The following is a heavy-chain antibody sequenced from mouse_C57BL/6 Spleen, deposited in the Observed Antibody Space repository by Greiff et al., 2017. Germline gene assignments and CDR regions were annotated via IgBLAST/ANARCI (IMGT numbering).Heavy chain of an antibody. CDR3: ARLIYDGYYDWYFDV. V-gene: IGHV5-12*01. J-gene: IGHJ1*03. D-gene: IGHD2-3*01. Sequence: DVMLVESGGGLVQPGGSLKLSCAASGFTFSDYYMYWVRQTPEKRLEWVAYISNGGGSTYYPDTVKGRFTISRDNAKNTLYLQMSRLKSEDTAMYYCARLIYDGYYDWYFDVWGTGTTVTVSS. CDR1: GFTFSDYY. CDR2: ISNGGGST.